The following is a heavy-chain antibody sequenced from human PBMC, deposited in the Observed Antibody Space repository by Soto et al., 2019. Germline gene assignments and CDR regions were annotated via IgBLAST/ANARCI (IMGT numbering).Heavy chain of an antibody. J-gene: IGHJ4*02. V-gene: IGHV5-51*01. CDR2: IYPGDSDT. CDR1: GYSFTSYW. CDR3: ARGWAAHYDFWSGYYPLDY. D-gene: IGHD3-3*01. Sequence: GESLKISCKGSGYSFTSYWIGWVRQMPGKGLEWMGIIYPGDSDTRYSPSFQGQVTISADKSISTAYLQWSSLKASDTAMYYCARGWAAHYDFWSGYYPLDYWGQGTLVTVSS.